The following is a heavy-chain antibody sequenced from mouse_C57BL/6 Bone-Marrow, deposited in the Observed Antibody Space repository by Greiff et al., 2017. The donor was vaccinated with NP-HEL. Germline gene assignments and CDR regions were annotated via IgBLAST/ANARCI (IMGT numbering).Heavy chain of an antibody. Sequence: VQLQQSGAELVRPGASVKLSCTASGFNIKDDYMHWVKQRPEQGLEWIGWIDPENGDTEYASKFRGKATITADTSSNTAYVQLSSLTSEDTAVYYCTPTTVVAYDYDYWGQGTTLTVSS. V-gene: IGHV14-4*01. D-gene: IGHD1-1*01. CDR3: TPTTVVAYDYDY. CDR2: IDPENGDT. CDR1: GFNIKDDY. J-gene: IGHJ2*01.